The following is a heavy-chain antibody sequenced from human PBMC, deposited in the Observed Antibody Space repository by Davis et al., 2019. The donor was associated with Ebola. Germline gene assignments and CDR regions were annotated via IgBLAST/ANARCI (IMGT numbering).Heavy chain of an antibody. CDR1: GFTFSSHW. V-gene: IGHV3-7*01. Sequence: GESLKISCEGSGFTFSSHWMTWVRQAPGKGLEWVANIKQDGSEKYYVDSVRGRFTASTDNAKNSLYLQMHSLRDEDTAVYYCARDRGGDEDFDYWGQGTLVTVSS. CDR2: IKQDGSEK. J-gene: IGHJ4*02. D-gene: IGHD3-10*01. CDR3: ARDRGGDEDFDY.